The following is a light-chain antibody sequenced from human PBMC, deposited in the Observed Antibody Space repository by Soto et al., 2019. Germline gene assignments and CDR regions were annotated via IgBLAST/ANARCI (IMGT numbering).Light chain of an antibody. V-gene: IGLV1-40*01. CDR3: QSYDSSLSGWV. CDR1: SSNIGAGYD. CDR2: GNS. J-gene: IGLJ3*02. Sequence: QPVLTQPPSVSGAPGQRVTISCTGSSSNIGAGYDVHWYQQLPGTAPKLLIYGNSNRPSGVPDRFSGSKSGTSASLAITGLQAEXEADYYCQSYDSSLSGWVFGGGTKL.